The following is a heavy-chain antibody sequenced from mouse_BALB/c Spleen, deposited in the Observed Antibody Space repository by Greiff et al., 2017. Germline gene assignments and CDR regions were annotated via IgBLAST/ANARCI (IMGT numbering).Heavy chain of an antibody. J-gene: IGHJ2*01. V-gene: IGHV6-6*02. CDR2: IRLKSNNYAT. CDR3: TRNGNPVDY. CDR1: GFTFSNYW. D-gene: IGHD2-1*01. Sequence: EVKVEESGGGLVQPGGSMKLSCVASGFTFSNYWMNWVRQSPEKGLEWVAEIRLKSNNYATHYAESVKGRFTISRDDSKSSVYLQMNNLRAEDTGIYYCTRNGNPVDYWGQGTTLTVSS.